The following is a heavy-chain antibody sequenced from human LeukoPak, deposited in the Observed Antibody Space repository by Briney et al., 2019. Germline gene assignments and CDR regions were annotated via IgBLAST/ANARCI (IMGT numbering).Heavy chain of an antibody. CDR3: ARYDSSGYQERFDY. D-gene: IGHD3-22*01. J-gene: IGHJ4*02. CDR2: MYYSGST. Sequence: PSETLSLTCTVSGGSISSYYWSWIRQPPGKGLEWIGYMYYSGSTNYNPSLKSRVTISVDTSKNQFSLKLSSVTAADTAVYYCARYDSSGYQERFDYWGQGTLVTVSS. CDR1: GGSISSYY. V-gene: IGHV4-59*08.